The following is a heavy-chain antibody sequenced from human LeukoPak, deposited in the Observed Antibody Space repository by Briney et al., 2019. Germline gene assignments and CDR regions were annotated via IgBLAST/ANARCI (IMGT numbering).Heavy chain of an antibody. Sequence: ASVKVSCKASGGTFSSYTISWVRQAPGQGLEWMGRIIPILGIANYAQKFQGRVTITADKSTSTAYMELSSLRSEDTAVYYCARHQSGLTGEDAFDIWGQGTMVTVSS. D-gene: IGHD7-27*01. CDR3: ARHQSGLTGEDAFDI. CDR1: GGTFSSYT. V-gene: IGHV1-69*02. CDR2: IIPILGIA. J-gene: IGHJ3*02.